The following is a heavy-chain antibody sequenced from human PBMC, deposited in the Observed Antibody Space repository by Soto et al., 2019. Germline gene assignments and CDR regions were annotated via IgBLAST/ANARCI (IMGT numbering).Heavy chain of an antibody. V-gene: IGHV1-3*01. J-gene: IGHJ4*02. CDR1: GYTFTSYA. CDR3: AREAHKGYAFDY. D-gene: IGHD5-12*01. CDR2: INAGNGNT. Sequence: GASVKVSCKASGYTFTSYAMHWVRQAPGQRLEWMGWINAGNGNTKYSQKFQGRVTITRDTSASTAYMELNSLRAEDTAVYYCAREAHKGYAFDYWGQRTLVTVSS.